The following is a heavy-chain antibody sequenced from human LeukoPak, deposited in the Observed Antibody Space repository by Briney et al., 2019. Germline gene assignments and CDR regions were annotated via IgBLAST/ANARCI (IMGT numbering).Heavy chain of an antibody. Sequence: GGSLRLSCAASGFTFTNYVMRWARQAPEKGLECVSVISGSGPRANYTDSVKGRFTISRDNSKNTLYLQMNSLRAEDTAVYYCARSVWFGEFHAPDYWGQGTLVTVSS. CDR1: GFTFTNYV. CDR3: ARSVWFGEFHAPDY. CDR2: ISGSGPRA. V-gene: IGHV3-23*01. D-gene: IGHD3-10*01. J-gene: IGHJ4*02.